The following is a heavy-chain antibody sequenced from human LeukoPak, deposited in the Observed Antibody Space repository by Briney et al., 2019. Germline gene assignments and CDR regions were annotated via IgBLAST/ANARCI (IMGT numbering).Heavy chain of an antibody. V-gene: IGHV3-48*03. CDR2: IHPGGNYGV. D-gene: IGHD3-3*02. Sequence: PGRSLRLSCATSGFTFSSYEFHWVRQPPGRGLEWVSYIHPGGNYGVQYADSVKGRFTISRDDARNVLFLQMSSLRVEDTAIYYCARALFSNPDYSGQGTLVTVSS. CDR3: ARALFSNPDY. CDR1: GFTFSSYE. J-gene: IGHJ4*02.